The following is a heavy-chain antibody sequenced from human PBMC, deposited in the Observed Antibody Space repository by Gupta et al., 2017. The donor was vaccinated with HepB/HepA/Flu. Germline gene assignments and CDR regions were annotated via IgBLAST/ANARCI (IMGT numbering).Heavy chain of an antibody. D-gene: IGHD6-13*01. V-gene: IGHV3-53*04. CDR3: ARESVVSSSWYYYYYGMDV. CDR1: GFTVSSIY. J-gene: IGHJ6*02. Sequence: EVQLVESGGGLVQPGGSLRLSCAASGFTVSSIYMSWVRQAPGKGLEWVSVIYSGGSTYYADSVKGRFTISRHNSKNTLYLQMNSLRAEDTAVYYCARESVVSSSWYYYYYGMDVWGQGTTVTVSS. CDR2: IYSGGST.